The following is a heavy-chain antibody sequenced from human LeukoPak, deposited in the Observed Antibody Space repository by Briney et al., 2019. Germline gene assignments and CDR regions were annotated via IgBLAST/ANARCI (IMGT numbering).Heavy chain of an antibody. CDR1: VFTFSNYA. V-gene: IGHV3-23*01. CDR3: AKAYSGYYYFDL. D-gene: IGHD2-21*01. Sequence: RGSLRLSCAAPVFTFSNYALSCGRHAPGKGLEWVSGISGSGGGTYYADSVQGRFTISRDNPKNTLGLQMDSLTAEDTAIYYCAKAYSGYYYFDLWGRGTLVTVSS. J-gene: IGHJ2*01. CDR2: ISGSGGGT.